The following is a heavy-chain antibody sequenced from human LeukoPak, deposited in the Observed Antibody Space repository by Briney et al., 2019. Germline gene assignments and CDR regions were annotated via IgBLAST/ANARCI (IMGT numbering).Heavy chain of an antibody. V-gene: IGHV3-23*01. Sequence: PGGSPRLSCAASGFTFSSYAMSWVRQAPGKGLEWVSAISGSGGSTYYADSVKGRFTISRDNSKNTLYLQMNSLRAEDTAVYYCAKDSYSSSWYGLFDYWGQGTLVTVSS. J-gene: IGHJ4*02. CDR1: GFTFSSYA. CDR3: AKDSYSSSWYGLFDY. CDR2: ISGSGGST. D-gene: IGHD6-13*01.